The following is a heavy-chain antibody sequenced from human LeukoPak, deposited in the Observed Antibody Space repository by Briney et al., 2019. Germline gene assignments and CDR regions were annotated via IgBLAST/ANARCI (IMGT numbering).Heavy chain of an antibody. CDR3: ARGPCSGGSCYCDY. J-gene: IGHJ4*02. CDR1: GFTFSSYA. D-gene: IGHD2-15*01. Sequence: GGSLRLSCAASGFTFSSYAIHWVRQAPGKGLEWVAVISYDGSNKYYADSVKGRFTISRDNSKNTLYLQMNSLRAEDTAVYYCARGPCSGGSCYCDYWGQGTLVTVSS. CDR2: ISYDGSNK. V-gene: IGHV3-30*04.